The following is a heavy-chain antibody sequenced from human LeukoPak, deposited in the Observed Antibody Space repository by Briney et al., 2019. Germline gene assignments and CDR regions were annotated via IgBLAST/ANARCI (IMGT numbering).Heavy chain of an antibody. CDR3: ARHTGSLYDFWSGYIDY. D-gene: IGHD3-3*01. CDR2: ISVYNGNT. J-gene: IGHJ4*02. V-gene: IGHV1-18*01. Sequence: GASVNVTCKASGYTFTSYGISWVRQAPGQGLEWMGWISVYNGNTKYVQKFQGRVTMTTDTSTRTAYMELRSLRSDDTAVYYCARHTGSLYDFWSGYIDYWGQGTLVTVSS. CDR1: GYTFTSYG.